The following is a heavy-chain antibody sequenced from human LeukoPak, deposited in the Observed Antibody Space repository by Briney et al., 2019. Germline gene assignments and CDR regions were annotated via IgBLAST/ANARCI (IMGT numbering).Heavy chain of an antibody. D-gene: IGHD1-26*01. CDR3: TKHEGSYRDYFYYFMDV. J-gene: IGHJ6*03. CDR2: IRSKANSYAT. Sequence: GGSLRLSCAASGFTFSGSGMHWVRQASGKGLEWVGHIRSKANSYATVYAASVKGRFTITRDDSENTAYLQMNSLKTEDTAVYYCTKHEGSYRDYFYYFMDVWGKGTTVTVSS. CDR1: GFTFSGSG. V-gene: IGHV3-73*01.